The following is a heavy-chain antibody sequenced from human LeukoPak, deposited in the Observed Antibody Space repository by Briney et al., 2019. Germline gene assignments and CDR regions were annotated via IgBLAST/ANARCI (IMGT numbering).Heavy chain of an antibody. D-gene: IGHD6-13*01. CDR3: ASVSSWYVDY. Sequence: PGGSLRLSCAASGFTFSSYSMNWVRQAPGKGLEWVSSISSSSSYIYYADSVKGRFTISRDNAKNSLHLQMNSLRAEDTAVYYCASVSSWYVDYWGQGTLVTVSS. CDR2: ISSSSSYI. J-gene: IGHJ4*02. V-gene: IGHV3-21*01. CDR1: GFTFSSYS.